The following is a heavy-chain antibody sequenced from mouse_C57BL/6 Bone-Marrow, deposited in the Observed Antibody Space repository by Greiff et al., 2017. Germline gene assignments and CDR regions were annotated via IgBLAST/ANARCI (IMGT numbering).Heavy chain of an antibody. J-gene: IGHJ2*01. CDR1: GFTFSSYA. D-gene: IGHD1-2*01. CDR2: ISDGGSYT. Sequence: EVKLMESGGGLVKPGGSLKLSCAASGFTFSSYAMSWVRQTPEKRLEWVATISDGGSYTYYPDNVKGRFTISRDNAKNNPYLQISQLKSEDTAMYYCSGYDLDYWGQGTTLTVSS. V-gene: IGHV5-4*03. CDR3: SGYDLDY.